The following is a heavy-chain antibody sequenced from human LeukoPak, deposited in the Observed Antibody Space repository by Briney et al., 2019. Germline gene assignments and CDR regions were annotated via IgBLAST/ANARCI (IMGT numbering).Heavy chain of an antibody. Sequence: ASVKVSCKASGYTFTGYYMHWVRQAPGQGLEWMGWMNPNSGDTGYAQKFQGRVTITRNTSISTAYMELSSLRSEDTAVYYCARGLKYCSSTSCYIHWGQGTLVTVSS. CDR2: MNPNSGDT. CDR3: ARGLKYCSSTSCYIH. V-gene: IGHV1-8*03. J-gene: IGHJ4*02. D-gene: IGHD2-2*02. CDR1: GYTFTGYY.